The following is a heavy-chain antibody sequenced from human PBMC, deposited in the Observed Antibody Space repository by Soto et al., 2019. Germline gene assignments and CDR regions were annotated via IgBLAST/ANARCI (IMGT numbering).Heavy chain of an antibody. CDR1: GFNFSNPW. Sequence: GVSLRLSCASSGFNFSNPWMSWFRQAPGKGLEWVGSIKSKTNGGTTDYAAPVIGRFTISRDDSKNTLYLQMNSLKTEDTAVYYCTTDDPINRSWGQGTLVTVSS. V-gene: IGHV3-15*01. CDR2: IKSKTNGGTT. CDR3: TTDDPINRS. J-gene: IGHJ5*02.